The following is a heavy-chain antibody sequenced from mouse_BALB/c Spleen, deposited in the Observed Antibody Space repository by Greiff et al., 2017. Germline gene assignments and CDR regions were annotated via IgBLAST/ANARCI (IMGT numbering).Heavy chain of an antibody. J-gene: IGHJ4*01. D-gene: IGHD2-4*01. CDR1: GFTFSSFG. CDR3: ASPRYDYDFYAMDY. V-gene: IGHV5-17*02. Sequence: EVMLVESGGGLVQPGGSRKLSCAASGFTFSSFGMHWVRQAPEKGLEWVAYISSGSSTIYYADTVKGRFTISRDNPKNTLFLQMTSLRSEDTAMYYCASPRYDYDFYAMDYWGQGTSVTVSS. CDR2: ISSGSSTI.